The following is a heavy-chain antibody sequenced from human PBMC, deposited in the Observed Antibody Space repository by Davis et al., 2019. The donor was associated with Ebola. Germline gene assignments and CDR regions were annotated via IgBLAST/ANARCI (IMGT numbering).Heavy chain of an antibody. Sequence: GESLKISCKGSGYSFTSYWIAWVRQMPGKGLEWMGIIYAGDSDTRSSPYFEGQATISVDRSITTAYLQWSSLKASDTAIYYCARQESLYGHMDYWGQGTLATVSS. CDR3: ARQESLYGHMDY. D-gene: IGHD3-10*01. CDR2: IYAGDSDT. CDR1: GYSFTSYW. V-gene: IGHV5-51*01. J-gene: IGHJ4*02.